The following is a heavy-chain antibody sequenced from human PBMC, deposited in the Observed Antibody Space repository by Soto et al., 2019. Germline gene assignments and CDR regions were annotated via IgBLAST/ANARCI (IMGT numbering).Heavy chain of an antibody. CDR1: GGSISSGGYY. CDR3: ARGSSIAGLYYGMAV. D-gene: IGHD6-6*01. V-gene: IGHV4-31*03. Sequence: PSETLSLTCTVSGGSISSGGYYWTWIRQHPGKGLEWIGYNYYSGIAYYNPSLKSRVTISLDTSKNQFSLKLSSVTAADTAVYYCARGSSIAGLYYGMAVRGQGTTVTVS. CDR2: NYYSGIA. J-gene: IGHJ6*02.